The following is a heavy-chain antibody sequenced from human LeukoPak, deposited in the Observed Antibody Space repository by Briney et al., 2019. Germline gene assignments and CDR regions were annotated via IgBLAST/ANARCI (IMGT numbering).Heavy chain of an antibody. Sequence: KPSETLSLTCSVSGYSISSGYYWDWIRQPPGKGLEWIGSIYHSGSTYYNPSLKSRVTISVDTSKSQFSLKLSSVTAADTAVYYCARGGYYGSGNDFRFDPWGQGTLVTVSS. V-gene: IGHV4-38-2*02. CDR1: GYSISSGYY. CDR2: IYHSGST. CDR3: ARGGYYGSGNDFRFDP. J-gene: IGHJ5*02. D-gene: IGHD3-10*01.